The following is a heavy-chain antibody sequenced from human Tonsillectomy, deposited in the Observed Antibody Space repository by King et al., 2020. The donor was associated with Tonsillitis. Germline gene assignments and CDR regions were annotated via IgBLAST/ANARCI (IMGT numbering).Heavy chain of an antibody. J-gene: IGHJ6*02. V-gene: IGHV3-33*01. Sequence: VQLVESGGGVVQPGKSLRLSCAASGFTFSDYGMHWVRQAPGKGLEWVAIIWFNGSNKYYADSVKGRFTISRDNSTNTLYLQMNSLRAEDTAVYYCARDRRDYYGIDVWGQGTTVIVSS. D-gene: IGHD5-24*01. CDR2: IWFNGSNK. CDR1: GFTFSDYG. CDR3: ARDRRDYYGIDV.